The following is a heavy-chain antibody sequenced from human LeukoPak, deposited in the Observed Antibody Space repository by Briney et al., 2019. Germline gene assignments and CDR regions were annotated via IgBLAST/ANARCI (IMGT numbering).Heavy chain of an antibody. J-gene: IGHJ4*02. CDR1: GYTFTSYD. Sequence: GASVKVSCRASGYTFTSYDMNWVRQATGQGLEWIGWVHPNSDKTGYAQKFQGRVTITRNTSISTAYMELSSLRSEDTAVYYCARAQAMHSGWYAADFDYWGQGTLATVSS. CDR2: VHPNSDKT. D-gene: IGHD6-19*01. CDR3: ARAQAMHSGWYAADFDY. V-gene: IGHV1-8*01.